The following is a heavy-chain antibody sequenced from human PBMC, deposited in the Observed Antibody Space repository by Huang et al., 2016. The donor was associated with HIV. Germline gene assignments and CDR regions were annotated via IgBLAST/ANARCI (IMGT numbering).Heavy chain of an antibody. CDR1: GFTFSSYE. CDR2: ISNDGTNK. CDR3: ARRFDYADY. J-gene: IGHJ4*02. Sequence: QVRLVESGGRVAQPGTSLRLSCAASGFTFSSYEIQWVRQAPGKGLEWVAVISNDGTNKLYADAVKGRFTISMDNSKDTLYLQMNSLRLEDTGLYYCARRFDYADYWGQGTLVTVSS. V-gene: IGHV3-30*03.